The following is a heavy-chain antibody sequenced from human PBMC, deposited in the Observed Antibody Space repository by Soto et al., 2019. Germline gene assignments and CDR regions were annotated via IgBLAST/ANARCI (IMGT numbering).Heavy chain of an antibody. J-gene: IGHJ6*03. CDR2: ISGSRIST. Sequence: GRSLRLSCAAYGFTFSTYPMSWVSLAPGKGLEWVSGISGSRISTYYTDSVKGRFTISRDNSKNTVFLQMNSLRDEDTAVYYCVKPLVITAPHSHYYMHVPGQAPTLTLSS. V-gene: IGHV3-23*01. D-gene: IGHD2-15*01. CDR3: VKPLVITAPHSHYYMHV. CDR1: GFTFSTYP.